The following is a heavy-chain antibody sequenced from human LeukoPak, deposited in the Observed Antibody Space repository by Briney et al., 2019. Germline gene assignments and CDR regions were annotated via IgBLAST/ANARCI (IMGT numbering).Heavy chain of an antibody. D-gene: IGHD3-16*01. CDR1: GFSFSSYW. CDR2: IKQDGSEK. Sequence: GGSLRLSCAASGFSFSSYWMTWVRQAPGKGLEWVASIKQDGSEKYYVDSVKGRFTISRDNAKKSLYLQMNSLRAEDTAVYFCARDMIILQSWGQGTLVTVSS. J-gene: IGHJ5*02. CDR3: ARDMIILQS. V-gene: IGHV3-7*04.